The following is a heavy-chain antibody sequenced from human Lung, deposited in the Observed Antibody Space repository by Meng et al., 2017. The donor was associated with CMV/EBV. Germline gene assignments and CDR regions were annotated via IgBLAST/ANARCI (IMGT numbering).Heavy chain of an antibody. CDR3: ARADKVRFDY. V-gene: IGHV4-4*02. CDR2: IYHSGST. Sequence: VEMQGSGPGLVKPAGTLSLTCAVSGGSMSSTNWWSWVRQPPGKGLEWIGEIYHSGSTNYNPSLKSRVSISVDKSKNQFSLKLSSVTAADTAVYYCARADKVRFDYWGQGTLVTVFS. J-gene: IGHJ4*02. CDR1: GGSMSSTNW.